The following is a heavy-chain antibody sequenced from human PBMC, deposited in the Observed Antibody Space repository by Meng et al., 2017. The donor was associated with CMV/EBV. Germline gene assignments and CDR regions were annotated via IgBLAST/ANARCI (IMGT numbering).Heavy chain of an antibody. CDR2: IRYDGSNK. CDR3: ARAGRVYCSSTSCYIDY. D-gene: IGHD2-2*01. J-gene: IGHJ4*02. CDR1: GFTFSSYG. Sequence: GESLKISCAASGFTFSSYGMHWVRHAPGKGLEWVAFIRYDGSNKYYPDSVKGRFTISRDNSKNTLYLQMNSLRAEDTAVYYCARAGRVYCSSTSCYIDYWGQGTLVTVSS. V-gene: IGHV3-30*02.